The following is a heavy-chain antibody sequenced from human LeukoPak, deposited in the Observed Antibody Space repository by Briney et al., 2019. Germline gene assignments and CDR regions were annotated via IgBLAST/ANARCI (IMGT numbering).Heavy chain of an antibody. CDR3: ERQRIIVGYYYDSSGSRRREGYYYYYMDV. CDR2: IYYSGST. Sequence: SETLSLTCTVSGGSISSSSYYWGWIRQPPGKGLEWIGSIYYSGSTYYSPSLKSRVTISVDTSKNQFSLKLSSVTAADTAVYYCERQRIIVGYYYDSSGSRRREGYYYYYMDVWGKGTTVTVSS. V-gene: IGHV4-39*01. D-gene: IGHD3-22*01. CDR1: GGSISSSSYY. J-gene: IGHJ6*03.